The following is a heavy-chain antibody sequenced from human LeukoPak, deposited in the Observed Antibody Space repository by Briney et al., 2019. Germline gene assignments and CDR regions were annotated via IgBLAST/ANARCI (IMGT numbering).Heavy chain of an antibody. V-gene: IGHV3-7*01. J-gene: IGHJ4*02. D-gene: IGHD4-17*01. CDR1: GFTFSSHW. Sequence: GGSLRLSCAASGFTFSSHWISWVRQAPGKGLEWVAHINQDGSQKLYVDSVKGRFAISRDNAKNSLYLQMNSLRAEDTAVYYCAREPPTTVTTNFDYWGQGTLVTVSS. CDR2: INQDGSQK. CDR3: AREPPTTVTTNFDY.